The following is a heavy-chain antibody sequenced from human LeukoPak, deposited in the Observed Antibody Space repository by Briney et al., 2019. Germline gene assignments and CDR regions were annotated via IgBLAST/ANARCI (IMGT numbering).Heavy chain of an antibody. Sequence: GASVKVSCKASGGTFSSYAISWVRQAPGQGLEWMGRIIPIFGTANYAQKFQGRVTITTDESTSTAYMELSSLRSEDTAVYYCASPPPGVVVVAATRQYLQHWGQGTLVTVSS. CDR1: GGTFSSYA. CDR2: IIPIFGTA. V-gene: IGHV1-69*05. CDR3: ASPPPGVVVVAATRQYLQH. J-gene: IGHJ1*01. D-gene: IGHD2-15*01.